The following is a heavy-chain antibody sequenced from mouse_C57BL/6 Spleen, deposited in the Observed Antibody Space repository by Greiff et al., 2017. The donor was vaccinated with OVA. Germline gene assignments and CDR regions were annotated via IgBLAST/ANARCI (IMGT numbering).Heavy chain of an antibody. Sequence: ESGPGLVKPSQSLSLTCSVTGYSITSGYYWNWIRQFPGNKLEWMGYISYDGSNNYNPSLKNRISITRDTSKNQFFLKLNSVTTEDTATYYCARAYDYYAMDYWGQGTSVTVSS. J-gene: IGHJ4*01. V-gene: IGHV3-6*01. CDR2: ISYDGSN. D-gene: IGHD6-5*01. CDR1: GYSITSGYY. CDR3: ARAYDYYAMDY.